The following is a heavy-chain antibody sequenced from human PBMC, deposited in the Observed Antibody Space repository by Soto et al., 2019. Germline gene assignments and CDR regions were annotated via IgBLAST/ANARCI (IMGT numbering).Heavy chain of an antibody. CDR2: ISGSGGST. Sequence: EVQLLESGGGLVQPGGSLRLSCAASGFTFSSYAMSWVRQAPGEGLEWVSAISGSGGSTYYADSVKGRFTISRDNSKNTLYLQMNSLRAEDTAVYYCAKVTSRRSEVAAWRDWGQGTLVTVSS. CDR3: AKVTSRRSEVAAWRD. CDR1: GFTFSSYA. J-gene: IGHJ4*02. V-gene: IGHV3-23*01. D-gene: IGHD2-15*01.